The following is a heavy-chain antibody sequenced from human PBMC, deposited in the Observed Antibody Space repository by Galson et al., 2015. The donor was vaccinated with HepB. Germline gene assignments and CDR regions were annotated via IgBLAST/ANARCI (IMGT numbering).Heavy chain of an antibody. J-gene: IGHJ5*02. CDR3: ARWGIKGVDIVAMIYNWFDP. D-gene: IGHD5-12*01. V-gene: IGHV3-11*06. Sequence: SLRLSCAASGFTFSDYYMSWVRQAPGKGLEWVSYISSSSSYTNYADSVKGRFTISRDNAKNSLYLQMNSLRAEDTAVYYCARWGIKGVDIVAMIYNWFDPWGQGTLVTVSS. CDR2: ISSSSSYT. CDR1: GFTFSDYY.